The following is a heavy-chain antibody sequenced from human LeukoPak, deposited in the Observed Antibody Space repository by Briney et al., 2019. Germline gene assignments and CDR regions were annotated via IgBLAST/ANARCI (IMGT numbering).Heavy chain of an antibody. Sequence: GGSLRLSCAASGFTFSDYYMSWIRQAPGKGLEWVSYISSSSSYTNYADSVKGRFTISRDNAKNSLYLQMNSLRAEDTAVYYCARDRHSSSWYGLTSRAEYFQHWSQGTLVTVSS. CDR3: ARDRHSSSWYGLTSRAEYFQH. D-gene: IGHD6-13*01. CDR2: ISSSSSYT. J-gene: IGHJ1*01. V-gene: IGHV3-11*05. CDR1: GFTFSDYY.